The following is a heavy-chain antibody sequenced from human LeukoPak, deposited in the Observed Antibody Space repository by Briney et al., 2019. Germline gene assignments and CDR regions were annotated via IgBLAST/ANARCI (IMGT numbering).Heavy chain of an antibody. CDR1: GGSFSGYY. Sequence: SETLSLTCAVYGGSFSGYYRSWIRQPPGKGLERIGEINHSGSTNYNPSLKSRVTISVDTSKNQFSLKLSSVTAADTAVYYCARHFRKDFLTGHKRWFDPWGQGTLVTVSS. CDR3: ARHFRKDFLTGHKRWFDP. J-gene: IGHJ5*02. V-gene: IGHV4-34*01. D-gene: IGHD3-9*01. CDR2: INHSGST.